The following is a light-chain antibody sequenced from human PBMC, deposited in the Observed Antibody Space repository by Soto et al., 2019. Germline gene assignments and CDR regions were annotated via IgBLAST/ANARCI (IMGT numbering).Light chain of an antibody. CDR2: GAS. CDR3: QQYGSSPLT. Sequence: EIVLTQSPGTLSLSPGERATLSCRASQSVSSSYLAWYQQKPGQAPRLLIYGASTRATGNPDRFCGSGSGTDFTLTISRLEPEDFAVYYCQQYGSSPLTFGGGTKVEIK. CDR1: QSVSSSY. V-gene: IGKV3-20*01. J-gene: IGKJ4*01.